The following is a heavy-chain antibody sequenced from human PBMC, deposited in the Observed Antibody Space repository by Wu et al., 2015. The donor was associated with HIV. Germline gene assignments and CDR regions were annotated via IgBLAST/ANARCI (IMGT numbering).Heavy chain of an antibody. V-gene: IGHV1-69*12. CDR1: GGTFSRYA. J-gene: IGHJ4*02. CDR2: IVPILGTT. Sequence: QVQLVQSGAEVKKPGSSVKVSCKASGGTFSRYAISWVRQAPGQGLEWMGGIVPILGTTHFAQKFQGRVTITADESTSISYMELSSLRSEDTAVYYRASSPYDSSGYFYGGFFDYWGQGTLVPVSS. D-gene: IGHD3-22*01. CDR3: ASSPYDSSGYFYGGFFDY.